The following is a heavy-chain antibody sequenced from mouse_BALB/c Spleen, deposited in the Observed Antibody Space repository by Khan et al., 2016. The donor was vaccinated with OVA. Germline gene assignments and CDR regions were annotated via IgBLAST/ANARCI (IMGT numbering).Heavy chain of an antibody. V-gene: IGHV1-77*01. CDR1: GYIFTDYV. D-gene: IGHD4-1*01. J-gene: IGHJ3*01. Sequence: QVQLQQPGPELVKPGASVKMSCKASGYIFTDYVMNWVKQRTGQGLEWIGQIYPGSDSTYYNEKFKDKATLTADRSSRTVYMQLNSLTSEDSAVYFCARGGWDVLAYWGQGTLVTVSA. CDR3: ARGGWDVLAY. CDR2: IYPGSDST.